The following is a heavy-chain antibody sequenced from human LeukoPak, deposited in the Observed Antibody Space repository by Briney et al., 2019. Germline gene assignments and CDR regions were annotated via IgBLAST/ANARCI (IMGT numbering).Heavy chain of an antibody. CDR3: ARHSRAPTGTGYFDF. V-gene: IGHV4-59*08. CDR2: IHYSGST. D-gene: IGHD6-13*01. CDR1: GGSMNTYY. Sequence: KPSETLSLTCTVSGGSMNTYYWSWIRQPPGKGPEWIGYIHYSGSTNYNPSLESRVTISVDTSKNQFSLKLSSVTAADTAVYYCARHSRAPTGTGYFDFWGQGSLVTVSS. J-gene: IGHJ4*02.